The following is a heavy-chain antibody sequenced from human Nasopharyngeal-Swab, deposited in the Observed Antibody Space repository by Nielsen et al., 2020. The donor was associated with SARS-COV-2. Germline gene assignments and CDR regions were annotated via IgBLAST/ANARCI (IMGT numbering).Heavy chain of an antibody. J-gene: IGHJ6*02. Sequence: WVRQAPGRRLEWIGWIVVGSGNTNYAQKFQERVTITRDMSTRTAYRERRSRRSEDTAVYYCAADRAAAGTGGMDVGGQGTTVTVSS. CDR2: IVVGSGNT. D-gene: IGHD6-13*01. V-gene: IGHV1-58*01. CDR3: AADRAAAGTGGMDV.